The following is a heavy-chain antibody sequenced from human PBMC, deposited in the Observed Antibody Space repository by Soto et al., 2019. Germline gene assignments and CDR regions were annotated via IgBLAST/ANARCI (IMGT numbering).Heavy chain of an antibody. D-gene: IGHD3-10*01. CDR1: RYTFTNYY. V-gene: IGHV1-46*01. CDR3: AREFGQMISHAYYSGLGV. CDR2: INPSDGSR. Sequence: RXSVKVSYTASRYTFTNYYLHLVRQAPGQGLEWMGIINPSDGSRSYAEKFQGRVNMTRDTPTSTVNMELSSLRSEDTAVYYCAREFGQMISHAYYSGLGVWGQGTLVTVSS. J-gene: IGHJ4*02.